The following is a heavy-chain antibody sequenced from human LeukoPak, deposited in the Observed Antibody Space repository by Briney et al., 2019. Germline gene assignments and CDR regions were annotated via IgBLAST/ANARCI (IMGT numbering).Heavy chain of an antibody. D-gene: IGHD3-10*01. Sequence: GRSLRLSCAASGFTFSSYAMHWVRQAPGKGLEWVAVISYDGSNKYYADSVKGRFTISRDNSKNTLYLQMNSLRAEDTAVYYCARDLGCHDAYFIIDHWGQGTLVTVSS. J-gene: IGHJ4*02. CDR3: ARDLGCHDAYFIIDH. CDR2: ISYDGSNK. CDR1: GFTFSSYA. V-gene: IGHV3-30-3*01.